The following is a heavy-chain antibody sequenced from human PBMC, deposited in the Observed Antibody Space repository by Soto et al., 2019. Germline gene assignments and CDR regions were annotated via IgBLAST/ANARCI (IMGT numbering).Heavy chain of an antibody. D-gene: IGHD3-22*01. V-gene: IGHV1-69*13. CDR2: IIPIFGTA. J-gene: IGHJ3*02. CDR1: GGTFSSYA. Sequence: ASVKVSCKASGGTFSSYAISWVRQAPGQGLEWMGGIIPIFGTANYAQKFQGRVTITADESTSTAYMELSSLRSEDTAVYYCARVYPYYYDSSGYYEAFDIWGQGTMVTVSS. CDR3: ARVYPYYYDSSGYYEAFDI.